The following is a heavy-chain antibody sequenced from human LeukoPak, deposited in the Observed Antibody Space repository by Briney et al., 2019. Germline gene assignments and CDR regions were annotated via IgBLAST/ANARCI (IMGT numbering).Heavy chain of an antibody. CDR3: ARDLMGWDLHYFDY. J-gene: IGHJ4*02. CDR1: GFTFSNYS. V-gene: IGHV3-21*01. D-gene: IGHD1-26*01. Sequence: GGSLRLSCAASGFTFSNYSMNWVRQAPGKGLEWVSSISSRSTYIYYADSVKGRFTISRDNAKNSLYLQMHSLRAEDTAVYYCARDLMGWDLHYFDYWGQGTLVTVSS. CDR2: ISSRSTYI.